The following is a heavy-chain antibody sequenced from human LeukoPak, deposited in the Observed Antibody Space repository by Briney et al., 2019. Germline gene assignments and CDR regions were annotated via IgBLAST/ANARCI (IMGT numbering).Heavy chain of an antibody. CDR3: AKVSGGGLYYDGMDV. CDR2: IGGRDGST. J-gene: IGHJ6*02. CDR1: GFTFSSYG. Sequence: PGGSLRLSCAASGFTFSSYGMSWVRQAPGKGLEWVSAIGGRDGSTYYADSVKGRFTISRDSSKNTLYLQMNSLRAEDTAVYYCAKVSGGGLYYDGMDVWGQGTTVTVSS. D-gene: IGHD1-14*01. V-gene: IGHV3-23*01.